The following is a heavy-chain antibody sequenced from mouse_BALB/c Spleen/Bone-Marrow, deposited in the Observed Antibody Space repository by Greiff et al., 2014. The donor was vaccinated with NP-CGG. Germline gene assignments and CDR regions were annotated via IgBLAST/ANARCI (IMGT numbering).Heavy chain of an antibody. J-gene: IGHJ3*01. CDR1: GFNIKDTS. CDR3: ANYYYGSSLFAY. CDR2: IDPASGNT. Sequence: EVQLQQSGAELVKPGASVKLSCTASGFNIKDTSMHWVKQRPEQGLEWIGRIDPASGNTKYDPKFQGKATITADTSSNTAYLQLSSLTAEDTAVYYCANYYYGSSLFAYWGQGTLVTVSA. V-gene: IGHV14-3*02. D-gene: IGHD1-1*01.